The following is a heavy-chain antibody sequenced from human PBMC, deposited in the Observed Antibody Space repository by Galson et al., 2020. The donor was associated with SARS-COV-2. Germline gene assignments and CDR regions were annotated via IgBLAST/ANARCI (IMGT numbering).Heavy chain of an antibody. D-gene: IGHD3-10*01. J-gene: IGHJ5*02. CDR1: GYTFTGYY. Sequence: ASAKVSCKASGYTFTGYYMHWVRQAPGQGPEWMGRINPNSGRTNYAQKFQGRVTMTRDTSISTAYMEVSRLRSDDTAVYYCARDIGFGELLNWFDPWGQGTLVTVSS. CDR3: ARDIGFGELLNWFDP. V-gene: IGHV1-2*06. CDR2: INPNSGRT.